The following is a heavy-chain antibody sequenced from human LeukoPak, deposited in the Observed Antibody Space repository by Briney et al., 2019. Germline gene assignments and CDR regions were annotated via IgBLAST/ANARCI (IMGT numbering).Heavy chain of an antibody. CDR2: LYTSGNT. Sequence: SETLSLTCTVSGDSISSGSYYWSWIRQPAGKGLEWIGRLYTSGNTNYNPSLKSRVTISVDSSKNHFSLNLSSVTAADTAVYYCARESSSTWGWFDPWGKGTQVTVSS. CDR1: GDSISSGSYY. J-gene: IGHJ5*02. V-gene: IGHV4-61*02. D-gene: IGHD2-2*01. CDR3: ARESSSTWGWFDP.